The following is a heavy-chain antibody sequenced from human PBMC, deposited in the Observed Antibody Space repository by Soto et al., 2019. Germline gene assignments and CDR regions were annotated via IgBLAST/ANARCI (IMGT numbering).Heavy chain of an antibody. CDR2: IYYSGST. CDR1: GGSISSYS. CDR3: ARERGAQRGYSYGNWFDP. J-gene: IGHJ5*02. V-gene: IGHV4-59*01. Sequence: QVQLQESGPGLVKPSETLSLTCTVSGGSISSYSWSWIRQPPGQGLEWIGYIYYSGSTNYNPSLKSRVTISVDTSKNQFSRKRSSVTAADTAVYYCARERGAQRGYSYGNWFDPWGQGTLVTVSS. D-gene: IGHD5-18*01.